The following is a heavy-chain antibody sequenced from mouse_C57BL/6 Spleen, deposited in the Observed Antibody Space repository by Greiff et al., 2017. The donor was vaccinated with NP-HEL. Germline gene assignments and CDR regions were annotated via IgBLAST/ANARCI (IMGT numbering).Heavy chain of an antibody. CDR1: GFNIKDDY. CDR2: IDPENGDT. J-gene: IGHJ2*01. D-gene: IGHD2-2*01. Sequence: VQLQQSGAELVRPGASVKLSCTASGFNIKDDYMHWVKQRPEQGLEWIGWIDPENGDTEYASKFQGKATITADTSSNTAYLQLSSLTSEDTAVYYCTTEVTTTGDYWGQGTTLTVSS. V-gene: IGHV14-4*01. CDR3: TTEVTTTGDY.